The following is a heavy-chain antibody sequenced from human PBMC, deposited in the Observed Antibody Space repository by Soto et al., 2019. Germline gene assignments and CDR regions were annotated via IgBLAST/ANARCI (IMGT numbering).Heavy chain of an antibody. J-gene: IGHJ5*02. CDR2: IYTSGST. V-gene: IGHV4-4*07. Sequence: PSETLSLTCTVSGGSISSYYWSWIRQPAGKGLEWIGRIYTSGSTNYNPSLKSRVTMSVDTSKNQFSLKLSSVTAADTAVYYCAGTLTYYDFWSGLNWFDPWGQGTLVTVSS. CDR3: AGTLTYYDFWSGLNWFDP. CDR1: GGSISSYY. D-gene: IGHD3-3*01.